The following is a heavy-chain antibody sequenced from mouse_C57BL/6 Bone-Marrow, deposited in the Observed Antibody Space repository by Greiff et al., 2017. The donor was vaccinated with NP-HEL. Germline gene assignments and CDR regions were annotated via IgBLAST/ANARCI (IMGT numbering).Heavy chain of an antibody. V-gene: IGHV1-26*01. J-gene: IGHJ4*01. D-gene: IGHD1-1*01. CDR2: INPNNGGT. Sequence: EVQLQQSGPELVKPGASVKISCKASGYTFTDYYMNWVKQSHGKSLEWIGDINPNNGGTSYNQKFKGKATLTVDKSSSTAYMELRSLTSEDSAVYYCAREGYYGSSPYYYAMDYWGQGTSVTVSS. CDR1: GYTFTDYY. CDR3: AREGYYGSSPYYYAMDY.